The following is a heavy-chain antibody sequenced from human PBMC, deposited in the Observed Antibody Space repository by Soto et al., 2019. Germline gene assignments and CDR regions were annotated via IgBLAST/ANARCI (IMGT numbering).Heavy chain of an antibody. CDR3: ARNGGGLDC. CDR1: GFTFNNYD. J-gene: IGHJ4*02. D-gene: IGHD2-15*01. Sequence: EMQLVESGGGLVQPGGSLRLSCAASGFTFNNYDIYWVRQATGKGLEWVSTIGRAGDTYYSDSVKGRFTISRDVAEKSLYLQMNSLKAGDTAVYDCARNGGGLDCCGQATLVTVS. V-gene: IGHV3-13*01. CDR2: IGRAGDT.